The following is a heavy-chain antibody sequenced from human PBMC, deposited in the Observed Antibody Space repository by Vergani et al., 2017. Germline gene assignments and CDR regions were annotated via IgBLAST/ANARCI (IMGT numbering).Heavy chain of an antibody. D-gene: IGHD3-16*01. CDR2: ISSDGGST. V-gene: IGHV3-23*01. CDR1: GFTFSTYA. J-gene: IGHJ1*01. Sequence: EVQLLESGGGSAQPGESLRLSCAASGFTFSTYAMTWVRQAPGKGLEWVSTISSDGGSTYYTDSVKGRFTISRDNSKSTLFLQMNSLSAEDTALYYCAKSRASLDLWGEHFQHWGRGTLVTVSS. CDR3: AKSRASLDLWGEHFQH.